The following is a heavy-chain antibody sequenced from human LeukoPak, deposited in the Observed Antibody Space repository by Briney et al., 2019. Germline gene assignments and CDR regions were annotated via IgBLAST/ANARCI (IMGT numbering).Heavy chain of an antibody. Sequence: GGSLRLSCAASGFIYDDYGMSWVRQAPGKGLEWVSGINWNGGSTGYADSVKGRFTISRDNAKNSLYLQMNSLRAEDTALYYCSTMGQQLVLAFDIWGQGTMVTVSS. CDR1: GFIYDDYG. J-gene: IGHJ3*02. D-gene: IGHD6-13*01. V-gene: IGHV3-20*04. CDR3: STMGQQLVLAFDI. CDR2: INWNGGST.